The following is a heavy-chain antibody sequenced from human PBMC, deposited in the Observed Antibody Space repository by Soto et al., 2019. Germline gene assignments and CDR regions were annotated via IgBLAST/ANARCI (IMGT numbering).Heavy chain of an antibody. CDR1: GGSISSGDYY. J-gene: IGHJ6*02. CDR3: ARLKSMVRGVVYFYYGMDV. CDR2: IYYSGST. Sequence: LSLTCTVSGGSISSGDYYWSWIRQPPGKGLEWIGYIYYSGSTYYSPSLKSRVTISVDTSKNQFSLKLSSVTAADTAVYYCARLKSMVRGVVYFYYGMDVWGQGTTVTVSS. V-gene: IGHV4-30-4*01. D-gene: IGHD3-10*01.